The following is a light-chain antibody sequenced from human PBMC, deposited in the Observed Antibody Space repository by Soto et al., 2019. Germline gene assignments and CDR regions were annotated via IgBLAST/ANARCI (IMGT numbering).Light chain of an antibody. CDR3: SSYTSSSTPYV. J-gene: IGLJ1*01. V-gene: IGLV2-14*03. CDR1: SSDVGGYDY. Sequence: QSVLTQPASVSGSPGQSITISCTGSSSDVGGYDYVSWYQHHPGKAPKLMIHDVSNRPSGVSNRFSGSKSGNTASLTISGLQAEVEADYYCSSYTSSSTPYVFGTGTKLTVL. CDR2: DVS.